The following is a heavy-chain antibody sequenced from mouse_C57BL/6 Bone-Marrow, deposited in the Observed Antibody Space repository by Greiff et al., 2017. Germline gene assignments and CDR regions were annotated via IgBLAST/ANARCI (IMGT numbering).Heavy chain of an antibody. Sequence: VQLQQSGAELVRPGTSVKMSCKASGYTFTNYWIGWAKQRPGHGLEWIGDIYPGGGYTNYNEKFKGKATLTADKSSSTAFMQFSSLTSEDSAIYCGTRHGSNYYWYFGGWGTGATVTVAS. V-gene: IGHV1-63*01. CDR3: TRHGSNYYWYFGG. J-gene: IGHJ1*03. CDR1: GYTFTNYW. D-gene: IGHD1-1*01. CDR2: IYPGGGYT.